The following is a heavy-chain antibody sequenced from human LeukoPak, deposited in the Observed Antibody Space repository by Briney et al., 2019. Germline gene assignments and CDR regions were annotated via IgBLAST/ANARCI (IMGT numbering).Heavy chain of an antibody. CDR1: GFTFSIYW. CDR2: VKGDGGER. Sequence: TGGSLRLSCTASGFTFSIYWMSWVRQAPGKGLEWVANVKGDGGERYYVDSVKGRFTISRDNAKNSLYLQMNSLRAEDTAIYYCARDHDYTFDYWGQGTLVPVSP. D-gene: IGHD4-11*01. J-gene: IGHJ4*02. CDR3: ARDHDYTFDY. V-gene: IGHV3-7*01.